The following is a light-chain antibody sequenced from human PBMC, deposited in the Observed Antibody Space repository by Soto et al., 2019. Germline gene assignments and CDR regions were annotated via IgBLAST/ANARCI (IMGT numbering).Light chain of an antibody. CDR1: QTISSW. Sequence: DIQMTQSPSTLSGSVGDRVTITCRASQTISSWLAWYQQKPGKAPKLLIYKASSLESGVPSRFSGSGSGTEFTLTISSLQPDDFATYYCQQYNSYSWTVGQAPKVDIK. V-gene: IGKV1-5*03. J-gene: IGKJ1*01. CDR3: QQYNSYSWT. CDR2: KAS.